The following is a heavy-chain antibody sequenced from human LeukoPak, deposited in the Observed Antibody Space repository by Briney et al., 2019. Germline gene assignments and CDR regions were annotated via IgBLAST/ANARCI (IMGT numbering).Heavy chain of an antibody. Sequence: GGTLRLSCAASGFTFSSYAMHWVRQAPGKGLERVAVISYDGSNKYYADSVKGRFTISRDNSKNTLYLQMNSLTAEDTAIYYCAKATGTLGNWGQGTLVTVSS. CDR3: AKATGTLGN. V-gene: IGHV3-30*04. CDR1: GFTFSSYA. J-gene: IGHJ4*02. D-gene: IGHD1-1*01. CDR2: ISYDGSNK.